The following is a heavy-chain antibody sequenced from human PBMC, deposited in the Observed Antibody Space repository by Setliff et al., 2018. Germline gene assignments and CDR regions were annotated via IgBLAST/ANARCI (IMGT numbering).Heavy chain of an antibody. V-gene: IGHV4-39*07. CDR2: IYFGGNT. Sequence: SETLSLTCTVPGGSISDNGYFWGWVRQPPGKGLEWIGNIYFGGNTYFNPSFKSRVTMSIDTSNSQFSLSLTSVTAEDTAVYYCARMSGFQYIDVWDKGTTVTVSS. D-gene: IGHD3-3*01. CDR1: GGSISDNGYF. J-gene: IGHJ6*03. CDR3: ARMSGFQYIDV.